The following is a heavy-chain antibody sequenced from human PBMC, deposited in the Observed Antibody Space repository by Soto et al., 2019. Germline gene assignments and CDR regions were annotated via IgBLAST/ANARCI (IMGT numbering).Heavy chain of an antibody. D-gene: IGHD3-22*01. V-gene: IGHV1-18*04. Sequence: QVQLVQSGAEVKKPGASVKVSCKASGYTFTIYGISWVRQAPGQGLEWMGWISGYNGNTDSAQNLQDRVTLTTDASTSSVYMELRSLRSDDTAVYYCAWVDYYDSSGYYGYWGQGTLITVSS. J-gene: IGHJ4*02. CDR1: GYTFTIYG. CDR3: AWVDYYDSSGYYGY. CDR2: ISGYNGNT.